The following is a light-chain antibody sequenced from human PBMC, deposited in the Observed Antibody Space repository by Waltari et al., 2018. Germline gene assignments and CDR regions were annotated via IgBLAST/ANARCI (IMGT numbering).Light chain of an antibody. Sequence: SLELTQPPSVSVSPGQPARIPCSGDALGKKYAYWYQQRPGQAPVVGIYKDRERPSGIPERFSGSGSGTTVTLTIDGVQAEDEADYYCQSADSSASYVVFGGGTKLTVL. CDR2: KDR. CDR3: QSADSSASYVV. J-gene: IGLJ2*01. V-gene: IGLV3-25*03. CDR1: ALGKKY.